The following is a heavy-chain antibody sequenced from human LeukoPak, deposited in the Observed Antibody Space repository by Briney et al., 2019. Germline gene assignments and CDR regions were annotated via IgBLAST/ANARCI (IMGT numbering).Heavy chain of an antibody. CDR1: GFSISSNNYS. Sequence: SETLSLTCTVSGFSISSNNYSWGWIRQPPGKGREWIRSIDYGGCTYYNPSRKSLVTISVDTTKNHFSLKLSSVTAADTAVYYCARLKKERFGELFSRLTPTPRSYFAYWGQGTLVTVSS. CDR2: IDYGGCT. J-gene: IGHJ4*02. V-gene: IGHV4-39*01. CDR3: ARLKKERFGELFSRLTPTPRSYFAY. D-gene: IGHD3-10*01.